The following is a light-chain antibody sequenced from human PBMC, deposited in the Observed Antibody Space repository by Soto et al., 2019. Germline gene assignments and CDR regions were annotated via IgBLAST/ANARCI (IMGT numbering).Light chain of an antibody. J-gene: IGKJ1*01. CDR2: KAS. V-gene: IGKV1-5*03. Sequence: DIQMTQSPSTLSASVGDRVAITCRASQSIGSWVAWYQQKPGKAPKVLISKASTLESGVPARFSGSGSGTEFTPTISSLQPDDVATYYCQLYHSYLWRLGHATKVDMK. CDR1: QSIGSW. CDR3: QLYHSYLWR.